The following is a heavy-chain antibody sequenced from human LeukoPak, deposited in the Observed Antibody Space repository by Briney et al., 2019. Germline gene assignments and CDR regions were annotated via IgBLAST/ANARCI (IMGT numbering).Heavy chain of an antibody. V-gene: IGHV1-69*13. CDR1: GGTFSSYA. CDR3: ARAPRDYGNMDV. J-gene: IGHJ6*02. D-gene: IGHD4-17*01. CDR2: IIPIFGTA. Sequence: SVKVSCKASGGTFSSYAISWVRQAPGQGLEWMGGIIPIFGTANYAQKFQGRVTITADESTSTAYMELSSLRSEDTAVYYCARAPRDYGNMDVWGQGTTVTVSS.